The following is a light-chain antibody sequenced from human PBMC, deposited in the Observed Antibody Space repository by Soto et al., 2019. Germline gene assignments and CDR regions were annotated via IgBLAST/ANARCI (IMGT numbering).Light chain of an antibody. J-gene: IGLJ3*02. CDR2: DVT. CDR1: SSDAGSYNF. V-gene: IGLV2-11*01. Sequence: QSVLTQPASVSGSPGQSITISCAGTSSDAGSYNFVSWYQQHPGKAPKLIIYDVTNRPSGVPYRFSGSKSGSTASLTISGLQAEDEADYYCCSHAGGSSWVFGGGTKLTVL. CDR3: CSHAGGSSWV.